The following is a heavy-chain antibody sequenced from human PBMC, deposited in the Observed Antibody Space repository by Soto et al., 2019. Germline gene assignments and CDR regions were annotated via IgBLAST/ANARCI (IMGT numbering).Heavy chain of an antibody. V-gene: IGHV3-30-3*01. CDR1: GFTFSSYA. D-gene: IGHD3-3*01. CDR3: AREPVTIFGLVIKGAYYYGVDV. Sequence: VQLLESGGGLVQPGGSLRLSCAASGFTFSSYAMHWVRQAPGKGLEWVAVISYDGSNKYYADSVKGRFTISRDNSKNTLYLQMNSLRAEDTAVYYCAREPVTIFGLVIKGAYYYGVDVWGQGTTVTVSS. J-gene: IGHJ6*02. CDR2: ISYDGSNK.